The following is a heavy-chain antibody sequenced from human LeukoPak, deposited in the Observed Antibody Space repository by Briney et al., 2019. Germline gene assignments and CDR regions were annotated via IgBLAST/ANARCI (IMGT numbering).Heavy chain of an antibody. D-gene: IGHD1-26*01. CDR2: INPSGGST. J-gene: IGHJ6*03. V-gene: IGHV1-46*01. Sequence: ASVKVSCKASGYTFTSYYMHWVRQAPGQGLEWMGIINPSGGSTSYAQKFQGRVTMTRDMSTSTVYMELSSLRSEDTAMYYCARLIVGDSFGYYYYYMDVWGKGTTVTVSS. CDR1: GYTFTSYY. CDR3: ARLIVGDSFGYYYYYMDV.